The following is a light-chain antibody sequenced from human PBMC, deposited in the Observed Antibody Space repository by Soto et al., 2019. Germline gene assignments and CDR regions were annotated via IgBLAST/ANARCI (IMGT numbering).Light chain of an antibody. CDR3: QLYGSSWT. CDR2: STF. Sequence: EIVLTQSPGTLSLSPGERATLSCRASQSDSSRFLAWYQQKPGQAPRLLIHSTFRRDTGIPDRFSGSVSWTDFTLTISRLEPGDYAVYYGQLYGSSWTFGQVTKVEIK. V-gene: IGKV3-20*01. CDR1: QSDSSRF. J-gene: IGKJ1*01.